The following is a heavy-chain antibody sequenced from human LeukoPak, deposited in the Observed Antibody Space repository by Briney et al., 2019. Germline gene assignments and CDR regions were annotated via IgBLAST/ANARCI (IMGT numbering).Heavy chain of an antibody. V-gene: IGHV5-51*01. Sequence: GESLKISCKGSGYDFTTYWIGWVRQMPGQGLEWMGIIYPGDSDTRTSPSFQGQVTISAAKSISTVYLQWSSLKASDTAMYYCARDGPVPATADAFDIWGQGTMVTVSS. CDR1: GYDFTTYW. J-gene: IGHJ3*02. D-gene: IGHD2-2*01. CDR2: IYPGDSDT. CDR3: ARDGPVPATADAFDI.